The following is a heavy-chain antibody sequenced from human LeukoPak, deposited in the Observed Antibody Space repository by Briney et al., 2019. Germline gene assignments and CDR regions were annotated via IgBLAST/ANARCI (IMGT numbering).Heavy chain of an antibody. Sequence: SETLSLTCTVSGGSISSGGYYWSWIRQHPGKGLEWIGYIYYSGSAYYNPSLKSRVTISVDTSKDQFSLNLSSVTAADTAVYYCARSSGWPNYFDYWGQGTLVTVSS. CDR3: ARSSGWPNYFDY. V-gene: IGHV4-31*03. CDR1: GGSISSGGYY. D-gene: IGHD6-19*01. CDR2: IYYSGSA. J-gene: IGHJ4*02.